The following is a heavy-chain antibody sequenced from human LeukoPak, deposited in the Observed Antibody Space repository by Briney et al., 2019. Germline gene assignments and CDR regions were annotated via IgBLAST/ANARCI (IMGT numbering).Heavy chain of an antibody. CDR3: ARESSWFDP. D-gene: IGHD5/OR15-5a*01. V-gene: IGHV4-34*01. J-gene: IGHJ5*02. Sequence: SETLSLTCAVNGVSFSAYFWNWIRQPPGEGLKWIGEINHSGSTYYNPSLKSRVTISVDTSKNQFSLKLSSVTAADTAVYYCARESSWFDPWGQGTLVTVSS. CDR1: GVSFSAYF. CDR2: INHSGST.